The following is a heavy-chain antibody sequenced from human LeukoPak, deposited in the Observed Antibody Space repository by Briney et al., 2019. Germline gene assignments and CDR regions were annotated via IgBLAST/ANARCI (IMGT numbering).Heavy chain of an antibody. J-gene: IGHJ5*02. V-gene: IGHV1-2*02. CDR3: ARDLAIVVVPAAPNWFDP. D-gene: IGHD2-2*03. CDR2: INPNSGGT. CDR1: GYTFTGYY. Sequence: ASVKVSCKASGYTFTGYYMHWVRQAPGQGLEWMGWINPNSGGTNYAQKFQGRVTMTRDTSISTAYMELSRLRSDDTAVYYCARDLAIVVVPAAPNWFDPWGQGTLVTVSS.